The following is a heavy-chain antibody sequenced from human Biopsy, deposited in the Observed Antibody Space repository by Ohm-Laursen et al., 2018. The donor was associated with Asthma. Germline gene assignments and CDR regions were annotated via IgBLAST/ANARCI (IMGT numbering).Heavy chain of an antibody. CDR3: ASGPQWSGLDV. D-gene: IGHD2-8*01. CDR1: RGSFRGYV. V-gene: IGHV4-34*01. CDR2: IPQGGAT. Sequence: SDTLSLTCAYRGSFRGYVWTWIRRPPGKGLEWIGEIPQGGATTFNPSLKSRVTISIDPSKSQLSLRLTSMTAADTAVYYCASGPQWSGLDVWGQGTTVTVSS. J-gene: IGHJ6*02.